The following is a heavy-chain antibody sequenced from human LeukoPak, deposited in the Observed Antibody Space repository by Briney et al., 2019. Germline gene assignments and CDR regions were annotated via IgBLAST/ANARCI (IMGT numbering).Heavy chain of an antibody. J-gene: IGHJ4*02. D-gene: IGHD3-10*01. V-gene: IGHV5-51*01. CDR2: IYPGDSDT. CDR1: GNSFTSYW. Sequence: GESLKISCEGFGNSFTSYWIGWVRQMPGKGLEWMGIIYPGDSDTRYSPSFQGQVTISADKSISTAYLQWSSLKASDTAMYYCAIFLWFGELSNYFDYWGQGTLVTVSS. CDR3: AIFLWFGELSNYFDY.